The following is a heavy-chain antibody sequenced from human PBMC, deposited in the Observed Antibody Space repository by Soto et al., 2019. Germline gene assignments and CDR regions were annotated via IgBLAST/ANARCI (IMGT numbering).Heavy chain of an antibody. CDR3: ARVVNYYSYAMDV. V-gene: IGHV3-53*01. CDR1: GFTVSSNY. Sequence: EVQLVESGGGLIQPGGSLRLSCAASGFTVSSNYMNWVRQAPGKGLEWVSVLSSGGNTYYADSVKGRFTISRDSSKNTLFLHMIRRRAEDTAVYYCARVVNYYSYAMDVWGQGTTVTVSS. J-gene: IGHJ6*02. D-gene: IGHD2-21*01. CDR2: LSSGGNT.